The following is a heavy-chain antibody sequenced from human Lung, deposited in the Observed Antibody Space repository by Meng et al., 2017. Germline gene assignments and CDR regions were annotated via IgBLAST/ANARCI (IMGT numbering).Heavy chain of an antibody. Sequence: EVQLVGSVGGLVIRGGSSKLSCEAIGFTFRSYWMHWVRQGPGKGLVGVSRIRGDGGSIVYADSVKGRFTISRDNAKNTLFLQMNSLRAEDTAVYYCARESGYFEYWGQGILVTVSS. J-gene: IGHJ4*02. CDR3: ARESGYFEY. V-gene: IGHV3-74*03. CDR1: GFTFRSYW. CDR2: IRGDGGSI.